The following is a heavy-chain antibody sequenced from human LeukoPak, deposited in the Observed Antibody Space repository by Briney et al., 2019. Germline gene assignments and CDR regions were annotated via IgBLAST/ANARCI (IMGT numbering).Heavy chain of an antibody. D-gene: IGHD3-22*01. CDR3: ARDVPYYYDSSGYYPTFFDY. CDR1: GGSISSSSYY. CDR2: IYYSGST. Sequence: SETLSLTCTVSGGSISSSSYYWGWIRQPPGKGLEWIGSIYYSGSTYYNPSLKSRVTISVDTSKNQFSLKLSSVTAADTAVYYCARDVPYYYDSSGYYPTFFDYWGQGTLVTVSS. V-gene: IGHV4-39*07. J-gene: IGHJ4*02.